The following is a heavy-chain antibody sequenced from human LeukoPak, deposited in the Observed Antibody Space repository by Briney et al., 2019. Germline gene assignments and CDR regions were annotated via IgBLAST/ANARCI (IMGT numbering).Heavy chain of an antibody. J-gene: IGHJ4*02. CDR3: ARRGTSSSWAHFDY. Sequence: GSLRLSCAASGFTFSSYWMNLVRQAPGKGLEGVAKIKQDGSEKYYVDSVKGRFTISRDNAKNSLYLQMNSLGAEDTAVYYCARRGTSSSWAHFDYWGQGTLVTVSS. D-gene: IGHD6-13*01. V-gene: IGHV3-7*05. CDR2: IKQDGSEK. CDR1: GFTFSSYW.